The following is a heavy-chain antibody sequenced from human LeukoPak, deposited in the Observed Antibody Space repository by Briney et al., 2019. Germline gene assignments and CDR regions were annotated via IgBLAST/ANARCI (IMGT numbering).Heavy chain of an antibody. CDR1: GYTFTNYG. CDR2: ISAYNGNT. V-gene: IGHV1-18*01. CDR3: ARDPVRYYYDSTGYFSY. Sequence: ASVKVSCKASGYTFTNYGISWVRQAAGQGLEWMGWISAYNGNTNYVQKLQGRVTMTTDTSTSTDYMELRSLTSDDTAVYYCARDPVRYYYDSTGYFSYWGQGTLVTVS. D-gene: IGHD3-22*01. J-gene: IGHJ4*02.